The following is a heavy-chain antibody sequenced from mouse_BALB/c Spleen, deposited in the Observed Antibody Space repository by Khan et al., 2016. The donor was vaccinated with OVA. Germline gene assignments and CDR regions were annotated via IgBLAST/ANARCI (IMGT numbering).Heavy chain of an antibody. J-gene: IGHJ2*01. V-gene: IGHV3-2*02. CDR3: ARVYGGDFDY. CDR1: GYSITTDYA. Sequence: EVQLQESGPGLVKPSQSLSLTCTVTGYSITTDYAWNWIRQFPGNKLEWMGYISYSGNTKYNPSLKSRISITRDTSKNQFFLQLKSLTTEDTARYYCARVYGGDFDYWGQGTTLTVSS. D-gene: IGHD1-1*01. CDR2: ISYSGNT.